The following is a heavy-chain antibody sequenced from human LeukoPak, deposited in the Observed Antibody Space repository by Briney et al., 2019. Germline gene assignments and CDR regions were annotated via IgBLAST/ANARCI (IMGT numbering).Heavy chain of an antibody. CDR2: ISYDGSNQ. J-gene: IGHJ4*02. Sequence: GGSLRLSCAASGFTLSTYWMSWVRQAPGKGLEWVAIISYDGSNQYYADSVKGRFTISRDSSQNTLYLQMNSLRAEDTAVYYCARELTGYWQQYWGQGTLVTVSS. CDR3: ARELTGYWQQY. D-gene: IGHD3-9*01. CDR1: GFTLSTYW. V-gene: IGHV3-30*03.